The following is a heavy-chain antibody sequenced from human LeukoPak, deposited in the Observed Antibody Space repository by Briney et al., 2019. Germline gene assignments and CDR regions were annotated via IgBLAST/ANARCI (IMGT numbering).Heavy chain of an antibody. D-gene: IGHD4-17*01. CDR2: INTNNGGT. CDR3: ARVPFGTSEDTVKNWYFDL. V-gene: IGHV1-2*02. J-gene: IGHJ2*01. CDR1: GYTFTAYY. Sequence: ASVKVSCKASGYTFTAYYIHWARQAPGQGLEWMGWINTNNGGTNYPQKFQGRVTMTRVTSISTAYLELESLRSDDTAVYFCARVPFGTSEDTVKNWYFDLWGRGTLVTVSS.